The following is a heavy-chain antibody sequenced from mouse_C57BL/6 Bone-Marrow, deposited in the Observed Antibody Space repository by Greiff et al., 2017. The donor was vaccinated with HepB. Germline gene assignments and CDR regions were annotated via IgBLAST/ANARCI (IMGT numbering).Heavy chain of an antibody. CDR2: ISDGGSYT. D-gene: IGHD2-3*01. J-gene: IGHJ3*01. CDR1: GFTFSSYA. Sequence: EVQRVESGGGLVKPGGSLKLSCAASGFTFSSYAMSWVRQTPEKRLEWVATISDGGSYTYYPDNVKGRFTISRDNAKNNLYLQMSHLKSEDTAMYYCARGWLLRFSFAYWGQGTLVTVSA. V-gene: IGHV5-4*01. CDR3: ARGWLLRFSFAY.